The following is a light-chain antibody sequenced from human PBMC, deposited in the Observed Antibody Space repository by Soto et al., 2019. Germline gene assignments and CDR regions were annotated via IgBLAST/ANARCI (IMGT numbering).Light chain of an antibody. CDR2: EAS. Sequence: DIQMTQSPSTLSASVGDRVTITCRASQSVSRWLAWYQQKPGKAPKLLIYEASTLKSGVPSRFGGGGSGTDFTLTISSLQPDDFATYYCQRYQTYPTFGHGTKVEIK. V-gene: IGKV1-5*03. CDR3: QRYQTYPT. J-gene: IGKJ1*01. CDR1: QSVSRW.